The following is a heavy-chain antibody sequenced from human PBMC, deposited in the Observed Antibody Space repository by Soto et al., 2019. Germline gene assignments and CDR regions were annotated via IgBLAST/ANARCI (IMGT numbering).Heavy chain of an antibody. CDR3: ARGPKLGDESSNYDY. CDR1: GFTFSIHG. V-gene: IGHV3-33*01. Sequence: QVQLVESGGGVVQPGRSLRLSCSASGFTFSIHGMHWVRQAPGKGLEWVSLVWYDGSNENYADSVKGRFTVSRDNSKNTLYLEMNSLTAEETAVYYCARGPKLGDESSNYDYWGQGTLVTVSS. J-gene: IGHJ4*02. D-gene: IGHD2-21*02. CDR2: VWYDGSNE.